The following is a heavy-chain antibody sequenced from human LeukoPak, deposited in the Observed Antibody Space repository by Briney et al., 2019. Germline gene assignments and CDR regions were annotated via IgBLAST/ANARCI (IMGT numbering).Heavy chain of an antibody. CDR1: GFTFSSYG. CDR3: ARDPYSGNYGNYYYYYMDV. J-gene: IGHJ6*03. V-gene: IGHV3-30*02. Sequence: GGSLRLSCAASGFTFSSYGMHWVRQAPGKGLEWVAFIRYDGSNKYYADSEKGRLTISRDNSKNTLYLQMNSLRAEDTAVYYCARDPYSGNYGNYYYYYMDVWGKGTTVTISS. D-gene: IGHD1-26*01. CDR2: IRYDGSNK.